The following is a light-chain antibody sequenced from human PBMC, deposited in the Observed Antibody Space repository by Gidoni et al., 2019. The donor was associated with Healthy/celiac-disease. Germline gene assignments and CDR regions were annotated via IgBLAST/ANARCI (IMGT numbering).Light chain of an antibody. V-gene: IGKV1-39*01. CDR1: QSISSY. CDR2: AAS. CDR3: QQSYSSLT. Sequence: DIQMTQSPSSLSASVGDRVTITCRASQSISSYLNWYQQKPGKAPKLLIYAASSLQSGGPSRFSGKGSGTDFTLTISSLQPEDFATYYCQQSYSSLTFGGXTKVEIK. J-gene: IGKJ4*01.